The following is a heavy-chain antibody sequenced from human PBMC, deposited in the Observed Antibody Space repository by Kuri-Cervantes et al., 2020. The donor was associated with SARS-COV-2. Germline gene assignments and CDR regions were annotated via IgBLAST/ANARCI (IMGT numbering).Heavy chain of an antibody. CDR3: ARDYSSGWSKRDYYYYMDV. V-gene: IGHV3-21*01. CDR2: ISSSSSYI. D-gene: IGHD6-19*01. J-gene: IGHJ6*03. CDR1: GFTFSTYA. Sequence: GGSLRLSCAASGFTFSTYAMDWVRQAPGKGLEWVSSISSSSSYIYYADSVKGRFTISRDNAKNSLYLQMNSLRAEDTAVYYCARDYSSGWSKRDYYYYMDVWGKGTTVTVSS.